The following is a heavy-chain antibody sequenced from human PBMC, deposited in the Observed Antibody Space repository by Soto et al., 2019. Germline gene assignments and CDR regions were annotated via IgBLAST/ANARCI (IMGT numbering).Heavy chain of an antibody. Sequence: QVHLLESGGGVVQPGRSLRLCCVGSGFTFSNFGIHWVRQAPGKGLEWLAVVSYDEVNKFYADSVRGRFTISRDNSKDTVYLQINSLRRDDTAMYFCAKVMTEYSGVAIDHWGQGTLVTVSS. J-gene: IGHJ4*02. V-gene: IGHV3-30*18. CDR1: GFTFSNFG. CDR2: VSYDEVNK. CDR3: AKVMTEYSGVAIDH. D-gene: IGHD6-19*01.